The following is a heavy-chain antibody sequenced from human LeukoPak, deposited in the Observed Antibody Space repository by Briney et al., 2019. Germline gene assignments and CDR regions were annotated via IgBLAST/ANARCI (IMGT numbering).Heavy chain of an antibody. CDR1: GFTFSSYS. V-gene: IGHV3-23*01. CDR3: AKDPGYQVVYCFDY. D-gene: IGHD2-2*01. Sequence: PGGSLRLSCAASGFTFSSYSMSWVRQAPGKGLEWVSGISGSGGSTDYADSVKGRFTISRDNPKTPLYLQMNSLRVEDTAVYYCAKDPGYQVVYCFDYWGQGTLVTVSS. J-gene: IGHJ4*02. CDR2: ISGSGGST.